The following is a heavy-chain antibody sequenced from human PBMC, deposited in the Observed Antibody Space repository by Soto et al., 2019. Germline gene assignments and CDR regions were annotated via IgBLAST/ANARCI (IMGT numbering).Heavy chain of an antibody. Sequence: QVQLLQSGAEMKKPGSSVKVSCKASGGTFSTYTIIWVRQAPGQGLEWMGRIIPMLDITNTAQSFQGRVMITADKSTSTAYLELSALRSDDTAIYFCTLGSWSAETFDIWGRGTMVTVS. D-gene: IGHD6-13*01. CDR3: TLGSWSAETFDI. CDR2: IIPMLDIT. V-gene: IGHV1-69*02. J-gene: IGHJ3*02. CDR1: GGTFSTYT.